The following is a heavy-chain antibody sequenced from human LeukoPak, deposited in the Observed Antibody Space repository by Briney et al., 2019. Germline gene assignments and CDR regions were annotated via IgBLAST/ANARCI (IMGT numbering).Heavy chain of an antibody. V-gene: IGHV1-69*05. D-gene: IGHD3-22*01. CDR1: GGTFSSYA. CDR2: IIPIFGTA. J-gene: IGHJ4*02. CDR3: ARALHYYDSSGSPLYYFDY. Sequence: REASVKVSCKASGGTFSSYAISWVRQAPGQGLEWMGGIIPIFGTANYAQKFQGRVTMTRDTSTSTVYMELSSLRSEDTAVYYCARALHYYDSSGSPLYYFDYWGQGTLVTVSS.